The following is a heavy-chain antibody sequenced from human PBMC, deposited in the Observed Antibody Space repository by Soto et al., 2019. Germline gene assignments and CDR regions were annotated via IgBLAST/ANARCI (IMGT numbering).Heavy chain of an antibody. CDR2: ISYSGST. V-gene: IGHV4-59*08. CDR3: ARHVRRLGSSYGYSYQY. Sequence: QVQLRESGPGLLKASETLSLTCSVSGGSISTFYWSWIRQPPGKGLEWIGYISYSGSTHYNPSLKSRLTISMDTSKNQIFPKVISLTAADTAVYFCARHVRRLGSSYGYSYQYWGQGTLVTVSS. CDR1: GGSISTFY. J-gene: IGHJ4*02. D-gene: IGHD5-18*01.